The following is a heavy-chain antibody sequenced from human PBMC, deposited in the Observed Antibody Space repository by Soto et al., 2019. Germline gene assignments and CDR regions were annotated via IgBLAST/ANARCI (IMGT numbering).Heavy chain of an antibody. CDR3: ARVVRGYSGDDLGWDYYYYYMDV. V-gene: IGHV3-11*01. Sequence: GSLRLSCAASGFTFSDYYMSWIRQAPGKGLEWVSYISSSGSTIYYADSVKGRFTISRDNAKNSLYLQMNSLRAEDTAVYYCARVVRGYSGDDLGWDYYYYYMDVWGKGTTVTVS. CDR1: GFTFSDYY. J-gene: IGHJ6*03. D-gene: IGHD5-12*01. CDR2: ISSSGSTI.